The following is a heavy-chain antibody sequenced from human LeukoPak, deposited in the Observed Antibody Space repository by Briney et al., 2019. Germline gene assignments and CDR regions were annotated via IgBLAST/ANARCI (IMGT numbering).Heavy chain of an antibody. J-gene: IGHJ4*02. D-gene: IGHD5-18*01. CDR1: GFTFSGYY. CDR3: ARDGDTTSKVDY. V-gene: IGHV3-11*01. Sequence: KSGGSLRLSCAASGFTFSGYYMSWIRQAPGKGLEWVSYITISGSATYYADSVKGRFTISRVNAKNSLYLQMNSLRVEDTAVYYCARDGDTTSKVDYWGQGTLVTVSS. CDR2: ITISGSAT.